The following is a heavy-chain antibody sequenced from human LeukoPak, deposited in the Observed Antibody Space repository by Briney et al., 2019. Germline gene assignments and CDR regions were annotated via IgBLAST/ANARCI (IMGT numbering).Heavy chain of an antibody. CDR2: IYYSGST. J-gene: IGHJ4*02. Sequence: SETLSLTCTVSGGSISSGDYCWSWIRQPPGKGLEWIGYIYYSGSTYYNPSLKSRVTISVDTSKNQFSLKLSSVTAADTAVYYCARGIAARHLDYWGQGTLVTVSS. CDR1: GGSISSGDYC. CDR3: ARGIAARHLDY. D-gene: IGHD6-6*01. V-gene: IGHV4-30-4*08.